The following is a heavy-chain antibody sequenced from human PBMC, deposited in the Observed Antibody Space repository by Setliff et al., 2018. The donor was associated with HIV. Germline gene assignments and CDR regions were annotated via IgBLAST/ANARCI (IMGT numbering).Heavy chain of an antibody. CDR3: ARGLMVNDADPFDY. CDR1: GGSIISSVHY. J-gene: IGHJ4*02. D-gene: IGHD2-8*01. Sequence: PSETLSLTCSVSGGSIISSVHYWGWIRQPPGKGLEWIGSIDYSGSTYYNPSLKSRVSISVDTSKNQFSLRLDSVTAADTAVYYCARGLMVNDADPFDYWGQGALVTVSS. V-gene: IGHV4-39*07. CDR2: IDYSGST.